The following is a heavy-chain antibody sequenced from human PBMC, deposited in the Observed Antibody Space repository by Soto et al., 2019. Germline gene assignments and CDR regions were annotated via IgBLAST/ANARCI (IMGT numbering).Heavy chain of an antibody. D-gene: IGHD1-7*01. Sequence: GGSLRLSCAASGFTFSSYWMHWVRQAPGKGLVWVSRINSDGSSTSYADSVKGRFTISRDNAKNTLYLQMNSLRAEDTAVYYCARVQLELRFTYYYYGMDVWGQGTTVTVSS. J-gene: IGHJ6*02. CDR3: ARVQLELRFTYYYYGMDV. V-gene: IGHV3-74*01. CDR2: INSDGSST. CDR1: GFTFSSYW.